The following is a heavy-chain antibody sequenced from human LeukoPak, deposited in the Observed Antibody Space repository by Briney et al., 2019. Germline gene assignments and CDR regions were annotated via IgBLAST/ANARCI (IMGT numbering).Heavy chain of an antibody. J-gene: IGHJ6*03. Sequence: SETLSLTCTVSGGSISSGSYYWSSIRQPAGKGLEWIGRIYTSGSTNYNPSRKSRVTISEDTSKNQFSLKLSSVTAADTAVYYCARSLHRRRAAGYHYYYYMDVWGKGTTVTVSS. CDR2: IYTSGST. V-gene: IGHV4-61*02. CDR3: ARSLHRRRAAGYHYYYYMDV. CDR1: GGSISSGSYY. D-gene: IGHD6-13*01.